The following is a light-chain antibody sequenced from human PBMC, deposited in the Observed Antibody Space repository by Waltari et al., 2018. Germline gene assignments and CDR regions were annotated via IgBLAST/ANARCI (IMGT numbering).Light chain of an antibody. CDR2: DAS. V-gene: IGKV3-11*01. CDR1: QTVGTF. J-gene: IGKJ2*03. CDR3: QQRSDRPPVS. Sequence: EIVLTQSPATLSLFPGDRATLSCRASQTVGTFLAWYQQKPGQAPSLLIYDASNRATGIPARFSGSGSGTDFTLTISSLEPGDSAVYYCQQRSDRPPVSFGQGTKLEIK.